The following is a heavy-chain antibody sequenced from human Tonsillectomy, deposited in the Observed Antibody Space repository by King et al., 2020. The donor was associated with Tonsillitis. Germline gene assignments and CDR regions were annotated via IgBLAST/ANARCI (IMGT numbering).Heavy chain of an antibody. CDR2: IRYDGSNK. CDR3: ARGVVRGVITNFDC. Sequence: VQLVESGGGVVQPGGSLRLSCAASGFTFSSYGMHWVRQAPGKGLEWVAFIRYDGSNKYYADSVKGRFTISRDNSKNTLYLQMNSLRAEDTAVYYCARGVVRGVITNFDCWGQGTLVTVSS. D-gene: IGHD3-10*01. V-gene: IGHV3-30*02. J-gene: IGHJ4*02. CDR1: GFTFSSYG.